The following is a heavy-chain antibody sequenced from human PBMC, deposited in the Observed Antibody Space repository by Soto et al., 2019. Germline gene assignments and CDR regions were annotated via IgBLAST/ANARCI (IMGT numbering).Heavy chain of an antibody. V-gene: IGHV1-8*01. Sequence: QVQLVQSGAEVKKPGASVKVSCKASGYTFTSYDINCVRQATGQGLEWMGWMNPDSGNTGYAQKFQGRVTMTRNSSISTADMELSILRSEDTAVYYCAREKTSYGMDVWGQGTTVTVSS. CDR2: MNPDSGNT. J-gene: IGHJ6*02. CDR3: AREKTSYGMDV. CDR1: GYTFTSYD.